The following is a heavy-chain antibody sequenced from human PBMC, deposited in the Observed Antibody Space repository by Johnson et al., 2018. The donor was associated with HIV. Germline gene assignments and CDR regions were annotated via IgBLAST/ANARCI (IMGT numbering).Heavy chain of an antibody. D-gene: IGHD6-13*01. CDR2: IRYDGSNK. Sequence: QVQLVESGGGVVQPGGSLRLSCAASGFTFSSYGMHWVRQAPGKGLEWVAFIRYDGSNKYYADSVKGRFTISRDNSKNTLYLQMNSLRAEDKAVYYCARGIAAAAMTLHAFDIWGQGAVVTVPS. CDR1: GFTFSSYG. V-gene: IGHV3-30*02. J-gene: IGHJ3*02. CDR3: ARGIAAAAMTLHAFDI.